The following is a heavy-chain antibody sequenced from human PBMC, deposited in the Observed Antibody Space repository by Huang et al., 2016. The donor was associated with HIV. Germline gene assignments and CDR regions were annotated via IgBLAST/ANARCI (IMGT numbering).Heavy chain of an antibody. J-gene: IGHJ6*02. D-gene: IGHD6-13*01. V-gene: IGHV3-23*01. CDR2: MSGSGGNH. CDR1: GFTFSSYA. Sequence: EVQLLESGGGLVQPGGSLRLSCAASGFTFSSYAIGWVRQGAGKGLEWVSTMSGSGGNHYHADSVKGRFTISRDNSKNTLYLQMNSLRAEDTAVYYCAKDKAAAGTWHYGVDVWGQGTTVTVSS. CDR3: AKDKAAAGTWHYGVDV.